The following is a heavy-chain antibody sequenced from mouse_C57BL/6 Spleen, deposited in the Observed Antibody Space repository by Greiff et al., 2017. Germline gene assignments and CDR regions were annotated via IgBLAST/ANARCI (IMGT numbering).Heavy chain of an antibody. CDR2: INPSTGGT. J-gene: IGHJ1*03. CDR1: GYSFTGYY. Sequence: EVQLQQSGPELVKPGASVKISCKASGYSFTGYYMNWVKQSPEKSLEWIGEINPSTGGTTYNPKFKAKATLTVDKSSSTAYMQLKSLTSEDSAVYYCAPLDYSGSSHWYFDVWGTGTTGTVSS. CDR3: APLDYSGSSHWYFDV. V-gene: IGHV1-42*01. D-gene: IGHD1-1*01.